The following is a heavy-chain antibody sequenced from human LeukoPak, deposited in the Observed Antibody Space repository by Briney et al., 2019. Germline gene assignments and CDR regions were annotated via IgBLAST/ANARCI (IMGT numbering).Heavy chain of an antibody. Sequence: PSETLSLTCTVSGGSISSSSYYWGWIRQPPGKGLEWIGSIYYSGSTYYNPSLKSRVTISVDTSKNQFSLKLSSVIAADTAVYYCARQQGIVATIYFDYWGQGTLVTVSS. CDR1: GGSISSSSYY. CDR2: IYYSGST. D-gene: IGHD5-12*01. CDR3: ARQQGIVATIYFDY. V-gene: IGHV4-39*07. J-gene: IGHJ4*02.